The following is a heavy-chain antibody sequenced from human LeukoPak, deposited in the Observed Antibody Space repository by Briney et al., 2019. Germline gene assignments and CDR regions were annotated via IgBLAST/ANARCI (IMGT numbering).Heavy chain of an antibody. CDR1: GASISSYY. V-gene: IGHV4-59*01. Sequence: SETLSLTCTVSGASISSYYWSWIRQPPGKGLEWIGYIYYSGSTNYNPSLKSRVTISVDTSKNQFSLKLSSVTAADTAVYYCARDEDLGYFDLWGRGTLVTVSS. CDR3: ARDEDLGYFDL. CDR2: IYYSGST. J-gene: IGHJ2*01.